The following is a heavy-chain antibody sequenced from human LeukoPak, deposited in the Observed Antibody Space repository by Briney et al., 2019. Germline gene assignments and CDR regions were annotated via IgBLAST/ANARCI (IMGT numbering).Heavy chain of an antibody. CDR3: ASPKGGGYDY. CDR1: GFTVSTNY. Sequence: GGSLRLSCAASGFTVSTNYMSWVRQAPGKGLEWVSSISSSSSYIYYADSVKGRFTISRDNAKNSLYLQMNSLRAEDTAVYYCASPKGGGYDYWGQGTLVTVSS. CDR2: ISSSSSYI. V-gene: IGHV3-21*01. D-gene: IGHD5-12*01. J-gene: IGHJ4*02.